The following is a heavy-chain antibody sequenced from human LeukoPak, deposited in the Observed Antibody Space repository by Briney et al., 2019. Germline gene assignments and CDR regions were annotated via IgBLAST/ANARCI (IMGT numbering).Heavy chain of an antibody. CDR3: ARELSSGWYYIDY. CDR2: IKHDGSEK. Sequence: GGCLSLSCAASGFTFSSYWMTWVRQAPGKGLEWVASIKHDGSEKYYVDSVKGRFTISRDNAKNSLYLQMNSLRAEDTAVYNCARELSSGWYYIDYWGQGTLVTVSS. D-gene: IGHD6-19*01. V-gene: IGHV3-7*01. J-gene: IGHJ4*02. CDR1: GFTFSSYW.